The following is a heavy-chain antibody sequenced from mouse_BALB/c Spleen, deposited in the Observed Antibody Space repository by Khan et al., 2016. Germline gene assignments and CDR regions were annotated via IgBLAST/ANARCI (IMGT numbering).Heavy chain of an antibody. CDR3: ARMDYEEFAY. CDR2: ITSGGST. D-gene: IGHD1-1*01. V-gene: IGHV5-6-5*01. Sequence: EVELVESGGGLVKPGGSLKLSCSASGFTFSSYAMSWVRQTPEKRLEWVASITSGGSTYYPDSMKGRFTISRDSARNILYLEMSSLRSEDTAVYFCARMDYEEFAYWGQGTLVTVSA. CDR1: GFTFSSYA. J-gene: IGHJ3*01.